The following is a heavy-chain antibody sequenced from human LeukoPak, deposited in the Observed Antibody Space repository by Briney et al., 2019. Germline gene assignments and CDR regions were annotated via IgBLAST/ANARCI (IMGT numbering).Heavy chain of an antibody. CDR2: ISSDSTYI. J-gene: IGHJ4*02. D-gene: IGHD4-17*01. Sequence: GGSLRLSCAASGFTFSSYWMSWVRQAPGKGLEWVSSISSDSTYINYADSVKGRFTISRDNAKNSLYLQMNCLRDEDTAVYYCARDYYGDYYFDFWGQGTLVTVSS. V-gene: IGHV3-21*01. CDR1: GFTFSSYW. CDR3: ARDYYGDYYFDF.